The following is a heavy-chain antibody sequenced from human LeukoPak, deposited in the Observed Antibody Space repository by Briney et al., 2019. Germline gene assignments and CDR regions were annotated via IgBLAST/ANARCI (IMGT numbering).Heavy chain of an antibody. D-gene: IGHD3-3*01. Sequence: ASVTVSCKASGYTFTSYYMHWVRQAPGQGLEWMGIINPSGGSTSYAQKFQGRVTMTRDTSTSTVYMELTSPRSDDTAVYYCAGVSRQFLNWLSPDYWGQGTLVTVSS. CDR1: GYTFTSYY. CDR3: AGVSRQFLNWLSPDY. CDR2: INPSGGST. J-gene: IGHJ4*02. V-gene: IGHV1-46*01.